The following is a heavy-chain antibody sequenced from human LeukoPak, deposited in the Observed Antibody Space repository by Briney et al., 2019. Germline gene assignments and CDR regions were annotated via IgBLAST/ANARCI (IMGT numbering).Heavy chain of an antibody. CDR2: IYSGGST. CDR1: GFTVSSNY. V-gene: IGHV3-53*01. J-gene: IGHJ4*02. Sequence: GGSLRLSCAASGFTVSSNYMSWVRQAPGKGLEWVSVIYSGGSTYYADSVKGRFTISRDNSKNTLYLQMNSLRAEDTAVYYCARTIRDFVYYDILTGYYTPPYFDYWGQGTLVTVSS. CDR3: ARTIRDFVYYDILTGYYTPPYFDY. D-gene: IGHD3-9*01.